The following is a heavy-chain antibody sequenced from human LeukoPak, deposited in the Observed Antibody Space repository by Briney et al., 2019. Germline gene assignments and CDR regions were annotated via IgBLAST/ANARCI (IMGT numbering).Heavy chain of an antibody. V-gene: IGHV4-4*02. CDR3: TKNGYYSMDV. J-gene: IGHJ6*03. CDR1: GDSVSSDKS. CDR2: IFPTGST. Sequence: SETLSLTCAVSGDSVSSDKSWGWVRQSPGKGLEWIGEIFPTGSTFYTPSLRSRSTITIDKSGNYFSLMLWSVTAADTAICYCTKNGYYSMDVWGKGTTVTVSS. D-gene: IGHD6-13*01.